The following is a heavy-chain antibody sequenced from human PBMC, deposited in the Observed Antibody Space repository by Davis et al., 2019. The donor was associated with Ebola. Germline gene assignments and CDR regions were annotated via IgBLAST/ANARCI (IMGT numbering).Heavy chain of an antibody. CDR3: VREDIVVVVAATGGPGYYGMDV. V-gene: IGHV1-46*01. J-gene: IGHJ6*04. D-gene: IGHD2-15*01. CDR2: INPSGGST. Sequence: ASVKVSCKASGYTFTSYYMHWVRQAPGQGLEWMGIINPSGGSTSYAQKFQGRVTMTRDTSTSTVYMELSSLRSEDTAVYYCVREDIVVVVAATGGPGYYGMDVWGKGTTVTVSS. CDR1: GYTFTSYY.